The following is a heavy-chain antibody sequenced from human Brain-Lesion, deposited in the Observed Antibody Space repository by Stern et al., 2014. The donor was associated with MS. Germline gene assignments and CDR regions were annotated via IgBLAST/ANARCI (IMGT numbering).Heavy chain of an antibody. J-gene: IGHJ6*02. CDR2: IFNSGSP. Sequence: QVQLVQSGPGLVKPSQTLSLSCTVSGGSISSGGYYWSWLRQPAGKGLEWIGRIFNSGSPSYNPTLKRRATISKDPSKNHFSLSLNSMAAADTAVYYCARGRVVPGFQYYATDVWGQGTPVIVSS. CDR3: ARGRVVPGFQYYATDV. CDR1: GGSISSGGYY. V-gene: IGHV4-61*02. D-gene: IGHD2-2*01.